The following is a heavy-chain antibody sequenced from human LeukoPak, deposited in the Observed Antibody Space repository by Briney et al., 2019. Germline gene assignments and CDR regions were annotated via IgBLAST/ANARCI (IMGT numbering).Heavy chain of an antibody. Sequence: GGSLRLSCAASGFTFSSYSMNWVRQAPGKGLEWVSSISSSSSYIYYADSVKGRFTISRDSAKNSLYLQMNSLRAEDTAVYYCARGYQLLSRVSDYWGQGTLVTVSS. J-gene: IGHJ4*02. CDR1: GFTFSSYS. V-gene: IGHV3-21*01. D-gene: IGHD2-2*01. CDR2: ISSSSSYI. CDR3: ARGYQLLSRVSDY.